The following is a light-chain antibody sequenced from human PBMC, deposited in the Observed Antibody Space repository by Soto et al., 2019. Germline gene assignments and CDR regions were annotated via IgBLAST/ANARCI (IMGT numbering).Light chain of an antibody. J-gene: IGLJ1*01. CDR2: ANN. V-gene: IGLV1-40*01. CDR1: SSNIGAGYD. CDR3: QSYDNSLSGYV. Sequence: QSVLTQSPSVSGAPGQRVTISCTGSSSNIGAGYDVHWYQQLPGTAPKLLIFANNNRPSGVPDRFSGSKSGTSASLAITGLQAADEADYYCQSYDNSLSGYVFGPGTKVTVL.